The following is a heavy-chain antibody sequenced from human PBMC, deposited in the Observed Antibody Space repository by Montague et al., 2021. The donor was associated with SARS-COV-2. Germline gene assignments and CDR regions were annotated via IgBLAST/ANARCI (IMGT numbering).Heavy chain of an antibody. Sequence: TLSLTCTVSGGSISSGGYYWSWIRPHPGQDLEWIVYNYYSGSSNYNLTLKSRVTISADTSKNQFYLKLSTVTAADTAVYYCAKEPASTITIFGVVSRYGMDVWGQGTPVTVSS. V-gene: IGHV4-31*03. CDR2: NYYSGSS. CDR1: GGSISSGGYY. J-gene: IGHJ6*02. CDR3: AKEPASTITIFGVVSRYGMDV. D-gene: IGHD3-3*01.